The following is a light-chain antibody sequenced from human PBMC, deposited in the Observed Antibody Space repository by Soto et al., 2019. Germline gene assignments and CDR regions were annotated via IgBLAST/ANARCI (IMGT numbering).Light chain of an antibody. CDR3: ATWDDRLNGFYV. V-gene: IGLV1-47*01. Sequence: QSVLTQPPSASGTPGQGVTISCSGSTSNIGSNYVYWYQQLPGTAPKLLIYRNNQRPSGVPDRFSGSKSGTSASLAISGLRSDDEADYFSATWDDRLNGFYVFGTGTKVTVL. J-gene: IGLJ1*01. CDR1: TSNIGSNY. CDR2: RNN.